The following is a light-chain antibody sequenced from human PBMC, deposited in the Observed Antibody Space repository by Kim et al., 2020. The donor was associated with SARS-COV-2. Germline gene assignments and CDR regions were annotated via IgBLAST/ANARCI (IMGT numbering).Light chain of an antibody. Sequence: VSPGQTASITCSGDKLGDKYACWYQQKPGQSPVLVIYQDSKRPSGIPERFSGSNSGNTATLTISGTQAMDEADYYCQAWDSSALYVFGTGTKVTVL. CDR3: QAWDSSALYV. CDR2: QDS. V-gene: IGLV3-1*01. J-gene: IGLJ1*01. CDR1: KLGDKY.